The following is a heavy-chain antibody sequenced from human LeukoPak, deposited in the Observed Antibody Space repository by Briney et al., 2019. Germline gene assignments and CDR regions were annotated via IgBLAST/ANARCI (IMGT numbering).Heavy chain of an antibody. V-gene: IGHV3-23*01. CDR2: IIASGGST. Sequence: GGSLRLSCAASGFTFGSYGMSWVRQAPGKGLEWVSTIIASGGSTYDADSVKGRFTISRDNSRNTLYLQMNSLRAEDTAVYYCARDCSSSWPFYYYYYMDVWGKGTTVTVSS. CDR1: GFTFGSYG. CDR3: ARDCSSSWPFYYYYYMDV. D-gene: IGHD6-13*01. J-gene: IGHJ6*03.